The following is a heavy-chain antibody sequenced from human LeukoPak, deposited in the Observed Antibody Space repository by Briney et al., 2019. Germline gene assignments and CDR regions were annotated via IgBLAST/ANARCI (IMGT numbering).Heavy chain of an antibody. CDR1: GYTFTSYG. V-gene: IGHV1-18*01. CDR3: ARRRDGYNSDHYNYGMDV. Sequence: EASVKVSCKASGYTFTSYGISWVRQAPGQGLEWLGWISAYNGNTNYAQKLQGRVTMTTDTSTSTAYMELRSLRSDDTAVYYCARRRDGYNSDHYNYGMDVGGQGTTVTVSS. J-gene: IGHJ6*02. D-gene: IGHD5-24*01. CDR2: ISAYNGNT.